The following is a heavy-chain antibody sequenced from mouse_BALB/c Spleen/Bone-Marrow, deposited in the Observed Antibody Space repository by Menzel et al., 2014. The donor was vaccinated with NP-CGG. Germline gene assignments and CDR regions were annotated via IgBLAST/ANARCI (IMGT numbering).Heavy chain of an antibody. Sequence: QVQLQQSGPGLVQPSQNLSITCTVSGFSLNSHGVHWVRQSPGKGLEWLGVIWRGGSTDSNAAFMSRLSITKDKSKSQVFFKMNSLQADETAIYHCAKNRADGVVDYWGQGTTRTVSS. CDR2: IWRGGST. D-gene: IGHD3-3*01. J-gene: IGHJ2*01. V-gene: IGHV2-5*01. CDR1: GFSLNSHG. CDR3: AKNRADGVVDY.